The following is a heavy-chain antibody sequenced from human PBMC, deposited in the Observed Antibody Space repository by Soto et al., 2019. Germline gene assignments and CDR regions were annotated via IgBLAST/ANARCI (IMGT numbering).Heavy chain of an antibody. CDR1: GFTFSSYG. CDR3: ARDSGRQQLSELDY. CDR2: IWYDGSNK. Sequence: QVQLVESGGGVVQPGRSLRLSCAASGFTFSSYGMHWVRQAPGKGLEWVAVIWYDGSNKYYADSVKGRFTISRDNSKNTLYLQMNSLRAEDTAVYYCARDSGRQQLSELDYWGQGTLVTVSS. J-gene: IGHJ4*02. V-gene: IGHV3-33*01. D-gene: IGHD6-13*01.